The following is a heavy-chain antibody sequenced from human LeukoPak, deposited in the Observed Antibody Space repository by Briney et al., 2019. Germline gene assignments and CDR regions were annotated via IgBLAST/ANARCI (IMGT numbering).Heavy chain of an antibody. CDR2: FYYSGST. D-gene: IGHD3-10*01. CDR3: ARDGRVTMVRGVIDY. Sequence: PSETLTLTCTVSGGSTSSYYWSWIRQPPGKGLDWIGFFYYSGSTNYNPSLKSRVTISVDTSKNQFSLKLSSVTAADTAVYYCARDGRVTMVRGVIDYWGQGTLVTVSS. CDR1: GGSTSSYY. V-gene: IGHV4-59*12. J-gene: IGHJ4*02.